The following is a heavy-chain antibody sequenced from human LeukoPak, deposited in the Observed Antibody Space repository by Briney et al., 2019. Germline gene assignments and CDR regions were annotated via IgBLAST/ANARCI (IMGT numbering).Heavy chain of an antibody. J-gene: IGHJ4*02. D-gene: IGHD2-2*01. CDR2: IDLNSGDT. Sequence: ASVKVSCKASGYTFTGYYMHWVRQAPGQGLEWMGWIDLNSGDTSTAEKFQGRATMTRDTSTRTVYMQLTTLTSDDTAVYYCARGGPIVVVPSVRAGNDYWGQGTLVTVSS. V-gene: IGHV1-2*02. CDR1: GYTFTGYY. CDR3: ARGGPIVVVPSVRAGNDY.